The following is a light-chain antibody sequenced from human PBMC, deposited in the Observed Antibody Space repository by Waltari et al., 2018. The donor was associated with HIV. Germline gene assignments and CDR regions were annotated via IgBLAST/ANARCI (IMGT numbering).Light chain of an antibody. V-gene: IGKV1-NL1*01. J-gene: IGKJ4*01. CDR2: AAS. Sequence: DIQMTQSPSSLSAPVGDRVTITCRACQAISNSLAWYQQKPGKAPKLLLYAASRLESGVPSRFSGSRSGTDYALTISSLQPEDFAVYYCQQYFSPPPLTFGGGTKVEIK. CDR3: QQYFSPPPLT. CDR1: QAISNS.